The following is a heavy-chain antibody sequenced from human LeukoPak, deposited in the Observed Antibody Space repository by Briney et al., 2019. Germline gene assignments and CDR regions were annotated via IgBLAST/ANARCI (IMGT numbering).Heavy chain of an antibody. CDR1: GYTFTGYY. D-gene: IGHD1-26*01. V-gene: IGHV1-2*04. J-gene: IGHJ6*02. CDR3: ARGGGSYHEPPLGYYGMDV. Sequence: ASVKVSCKASGYTFTGYYMHWERQAPGQGLEWMGWINPNSGGTNYAQKFQGWVTMTRDTSISTAYMELSRLRSDDTAVYYCARGGGSYHEPPLGYYGMDVWGQGTTVTVSS. CDR2: INPNSGGT.